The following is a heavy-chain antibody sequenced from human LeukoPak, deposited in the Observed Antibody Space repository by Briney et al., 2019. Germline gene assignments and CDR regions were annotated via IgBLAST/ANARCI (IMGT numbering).Heavy chain of an antibody. CDR3: ARLFCSSSGGSCYSGDI. V-gene: IGHV4-39*01. D-gene: IGHD2-15*01. CDR1: GGSISNRNYY. CDR2: IYSGST. J-gene: IGHJ3*02. Sequence: SETLSLTCTVSGGSISNRNYYWAWIRQPPGKGLEWLGSIYSGSTYYNPSLNSRVTISVDTSKNQFSLKLSSVTAADTAVYYCARLFCSSSGGSCYSGDIWGQGTMVTVSS.